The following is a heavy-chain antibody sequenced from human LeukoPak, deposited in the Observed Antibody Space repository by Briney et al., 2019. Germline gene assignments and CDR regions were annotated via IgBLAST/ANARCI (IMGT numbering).Heavy chain of an antibody. CDR1: GGSFSGYY. V-gene: IGHV4-34*01. J-gene: IGHJ4*02. Sequence: PSETLSLTCAVYGGSFSGYYWSWIRQPPGKGLEWIGEINHSGSTNYNPSLKSRDTISVDTSKNQFSLKLSSVTAADTAVYYCARACYDSSGYYSPFDYWGQGTLVTVSS. CDR2: INHSGST. CDR3: ARACYDSSGYYSPFDY. D-gene: IGHD3-22*01.